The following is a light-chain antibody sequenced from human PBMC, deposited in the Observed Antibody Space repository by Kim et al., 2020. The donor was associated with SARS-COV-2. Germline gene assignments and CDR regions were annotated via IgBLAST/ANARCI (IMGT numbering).Light chain of an antibody. CDR2: LKSDGSH. J-gene: IGLJ3*02. Sequence: SVKLTCILSSGHSSNAIAWHQQQPEKGPRFLMNLKSDGSHIKGDGIPDRFSGSSSGAERYLTISSLQSEDEADYYCQTWGTGIWVFGGGTQLTVL. V-gene: IGLV4-69*01. CDR1: SGHSSNA. CDR3: QTWGTGIWV.